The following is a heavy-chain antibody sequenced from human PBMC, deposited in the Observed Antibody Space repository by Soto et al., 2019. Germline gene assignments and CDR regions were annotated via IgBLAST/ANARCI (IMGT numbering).Heavy chain of an antibody. Sequence: SETLSLTCTVSGGSISSYYWSWIRQPPGKGLEWIGYIYYSGSTNYNPSLKSRVTISVDTSKNQSSLKLSSVTAADTAVYYCARDVGDYAIDYWGQGTLVTVSS. V-gene: IGHV4-59*01. CDR2: IYYSGST. D-gene: IGHD4-17*01. J-gene: IGHJ4*02. CDR3: ARDVGDYAIDY. CDR1: GGSISSYY.